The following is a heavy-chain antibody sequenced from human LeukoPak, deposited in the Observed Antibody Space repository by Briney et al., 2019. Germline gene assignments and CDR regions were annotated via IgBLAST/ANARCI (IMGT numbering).Heavy chain of an antibody. CDR2: IYSDGRI. J-gene: IGHJ4*02. V-gene: IGHV3-53*01. Sequence: GGSLRLSCAASGFTVSSNYMSWVREAPGKGLEWVSVIYSDGRIHSADSVKGRFTISRDDSKNTLSLQMNSLRAEDTAVYYCARESGYSYGLAGFFDYWGQGTLVTVSS. CDR3: ARESGYSYGLAGFFDY. CDR1: GFTVSSNY. D-gene: IGHD5-18*01.